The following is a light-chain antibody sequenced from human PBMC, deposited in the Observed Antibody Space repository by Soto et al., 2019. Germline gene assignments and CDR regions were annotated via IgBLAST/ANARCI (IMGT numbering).Light chain of an antibody. CDR2: EVS. CDR1: SSDVGGYNY. Sequence: QSALTQPASVSGSPGQSITISCTGTSSDVGGYNYVSWYQQHPGKAPKLMIYEVSNRPSGVSNRFPGSKSGNTASLTISGLQAEEEADYYCSSYTSSSTVVFGGGTKLTVL. J-gene: IGLJ2*01. CDR3: SSYTSSSTVV. V-gene: IGLV2-14*01.